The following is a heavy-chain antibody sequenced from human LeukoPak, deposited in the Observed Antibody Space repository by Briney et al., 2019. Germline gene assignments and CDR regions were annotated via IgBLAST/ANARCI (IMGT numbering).Heavy chain of an antibody. V-gene: IGHV3-74*01. Sequence: PGGSLRLSCAASGFTFSNYWMHWVRQAPGKGLVWVSRINSDGSSTSYADSVKGRFTISRDNAKNTLYLQMNSLRAEDTAVYYCAKDYESHPIVVVPAAGVWGKGTTVTISS. J-gene: IGHJ6*04. CDR2: INSDGSST. CDR1: GFTFSNYW. D-gene: IGHD2-2*01. CDR3: AKDYESHPIVVVPAAGV.